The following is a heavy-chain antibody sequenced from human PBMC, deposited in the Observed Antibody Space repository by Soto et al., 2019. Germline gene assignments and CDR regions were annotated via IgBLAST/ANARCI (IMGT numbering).Heavy chain of an antibody. D-gene: IGHD3-10*01. Sequence: ASVKVSCKASGYLFTAYSMHWVRLAPGQGLEWMGVVNPSGGSTKYAQNFQGRVTMTRDTSTTTIYMELRSLRSDDTAVYYCARDRYGSGSYYNYYYGMDVWGQGTTVTVSS. J-gene: IGHJ6*02. CDR3: ARDRYGSGSYYNYYYGMDV. V-gene: IGHV1-46*01. CDR1: GYLFTAYS. CDR2: VNPSGGST.